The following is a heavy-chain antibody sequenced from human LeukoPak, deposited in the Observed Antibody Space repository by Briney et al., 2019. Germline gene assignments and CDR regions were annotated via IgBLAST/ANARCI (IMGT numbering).Heavy chain of an antibody. V-gene: IGHV3-21*01. D-gene: IGHD4-17*01. CDR2: ISSSSSYI. J-gene: IGHJ4*02. CDR1: GFTFSSYS. Sequence: PGGSLRLSCAASGFTFSSYSMNWVRQAPGKGLEWVSSISSSSSYIYYADSVKGRFTISRNNAKNSLYLQMNSLRAEDTAVYYCARDLYGDYVVDYWGQGTLVTVSS. CDR3: ARDLYGDYVVDY.